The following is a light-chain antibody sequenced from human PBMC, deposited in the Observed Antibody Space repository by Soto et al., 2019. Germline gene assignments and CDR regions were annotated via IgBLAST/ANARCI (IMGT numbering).Light chain of an antibody. CDR2: GAS. CDR1: QNVASNY. V-gene: IGKV3-20*01. Sequence: EIVLTQSPGTLSLSPGERATLSCRASQNVASNYLAWYQQSRGQPPRLLIYGASGRATGIPDRFSGSGSGTDFTLSISRLEPEDFAVYHCRQYATSPWTFGQGTKVEIK. CDR3: RQYATSPWT. J-gene: IGKJ1*01.